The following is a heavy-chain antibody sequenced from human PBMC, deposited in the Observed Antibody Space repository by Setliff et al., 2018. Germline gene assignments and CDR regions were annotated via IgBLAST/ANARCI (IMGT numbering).Heavy chain of an antibody. V-gene: IGHV1-2*02. CDR1: GYSFSDSA. CDR2: ISVYSGNA. CDR3: ARYRGYPEYWFDP. Sequence: ASVKVSCKASGYSFSDSAVSWVRQAPGQGLEWVGWISVYSGNAYYAQKFQGRVTMTRDTSISTGYMELSRLRSDDTAVYYCARYRGYPEYWFDPWGQGTLVTVSS. J-gene: IGHJ5*02. D-gene: IGHD5-12*01.